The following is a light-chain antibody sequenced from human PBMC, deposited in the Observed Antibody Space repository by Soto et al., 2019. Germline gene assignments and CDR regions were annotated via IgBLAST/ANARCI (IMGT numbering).Light chain of an antibody. CDR3: TSYVGSNIWV. J-gene: IGLJ3*02. V-gene: IGLV2-8*01. CDR2: EVS. CDR1: SSDVGAYKY. Sequence: QSALTQPPSASGSPGQSVTISCTGTSSDVGAYKYVSWYQQYPGKAPKLMIDEVSKRPSGVPDRFSGSKSGNTASLTVSGLQAEDEADYYCTSYVGSNIWVFGGRTKLTVL.